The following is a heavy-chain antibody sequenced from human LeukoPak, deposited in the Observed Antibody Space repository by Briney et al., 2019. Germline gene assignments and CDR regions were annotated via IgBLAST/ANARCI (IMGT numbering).Heavy chain of an antibody. V-gene: IGHV4-4*07. Sequence: PSETLSLTCAVYGGSFSGYYWSWIRQPAGRGREWIGHIYTSGSTNYNPSLKSRVTISVDMSKNQFSLKLSSVTAADTAVYYFAKDRGGGPPPYWGQGTLVTVSS. CDR2: IYTSGST. CDR3: AKDRGGGPPPY. CDR1: GGSFSGYY. J-gene: IGHJ4*02. D-gene: IGHD1-26*01.